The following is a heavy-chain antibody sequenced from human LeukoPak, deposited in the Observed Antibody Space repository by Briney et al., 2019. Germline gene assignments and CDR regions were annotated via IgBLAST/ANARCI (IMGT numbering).Heavy chain of an antibody. CDR1: GGTFSSYA. CDR3: ARGYNHGWWFDP. J-gene: IGHJ5*02. CDR2: IIPILGIA. D-gene: IGHD5-24*01. V-gene: IGHV1-69*04. Sequence: SVKVSCKASGGTFSSYAISWVRQAPGQGLEWMGRIIPILGIANYAQKFQGRVTITADKSTSKAYMELSSLRSEDTAVYYCARGYNHGWWFDPWGQGTLVIVSS.